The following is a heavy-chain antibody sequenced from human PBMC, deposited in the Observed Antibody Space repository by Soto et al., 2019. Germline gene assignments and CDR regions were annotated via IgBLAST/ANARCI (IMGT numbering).Heavy chain of an antibody. CDR3: ARGRHFYGIDY. V-gene: IGHV4-34*01. D-gene: IGHD3-10*01. J-gene: IGHJ4*02. Sequence: SETLSLTCAVFCGSFSGYFWSWVRQPPGRGLDWIGEIDHSGSTNYNPSLKSRVTISVDTSKNQFSLKLSSVTAADTAVYYCARGRHFYGIDYWGQGALVTVSS. CDR1: CGSFSGYF. CDR2: IDHSGST.